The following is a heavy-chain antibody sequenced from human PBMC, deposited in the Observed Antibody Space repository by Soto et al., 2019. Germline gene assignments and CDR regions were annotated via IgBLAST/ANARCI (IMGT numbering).Heavy chain of an antibody. J-gene: IGHJ4*02. Sequence: PGGSLRLSCAASGFTFSSYGMHWVRQAPGKGLEWVAVISYDGSNKYYADSVKGRFTISRDNSKNTLYLQMNSLRAEDTAVYYCEEYSSGWKYFDYWGQGTLVTVSS. CDR2: ISYDGSNK. CDR1: GFTFSSYG. CDR3: EEYSSGWKYFDY. D-gene: IGHD6-19*01. V-gene: IGHV3-30*03.